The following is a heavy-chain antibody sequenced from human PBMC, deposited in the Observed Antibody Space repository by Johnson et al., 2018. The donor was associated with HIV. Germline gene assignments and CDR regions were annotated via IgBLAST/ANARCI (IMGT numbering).Heavy chain of an antibody. CDR3: ARVGISDYDLAAFDI. J-gene: IGHJ3*02. CDR1: GFTFSSYW. D-gene: IGHD3-3*01. CDR2: IKQYGSEK. V-gene: IGHV3-7*01. Sequence: VLLVESGGGVVQPGRSLRLSCAASGFTFSSYWMSWVRQAPGKGLEWVANIKQYGSEKYYVDSVKGRFTISRDNAKNSLYLQMNSLRVEDTAVYFCARVGISDYDLAAFDIWGQGTMVTVSS.